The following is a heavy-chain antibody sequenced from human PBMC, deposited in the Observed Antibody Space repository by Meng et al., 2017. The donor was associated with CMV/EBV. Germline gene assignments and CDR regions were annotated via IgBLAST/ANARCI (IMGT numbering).Heavy chain of an antibody. CDR3: ARIDVDTAMVPYYYGMDV. CDR1: GYTFTSYY. CDR2: INPSGGST. J-gene: IGHJ6*02. D-gene: IGHD5-18*01. V-gene: IGHV1-46*01. Sequence: ASVKVSCKASGYTFTSYYMHWVRQAPGQGLEWMGIINPSGGSTSYAQKFQGRVTMTRDTSTSTVYMELSSLRSEDTAVYYCARIDVDTAMVPYYYGMDVWGQGTTVTVSS.